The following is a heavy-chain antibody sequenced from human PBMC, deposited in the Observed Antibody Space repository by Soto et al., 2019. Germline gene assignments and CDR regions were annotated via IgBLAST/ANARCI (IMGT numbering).Heavy chain of an antibody. Sequence: GGSLRLSCAASGFTFSSYAMSWVRQAPGKGLEWVSTISGSADSTYYADSVKGRFTISRDNSKNTLYLQMSSLRAEDTAVYYCAGRSTSWAFDIWGQGTMVTVSS. CDR2: ISGSADST. V-gene: IGHV3-23*01. CDR3: AGRSTSWAFDI. J-gene: IGHJ3*02. CDR1: GFTFSSYA. D-gene: IGHD2-2*01.